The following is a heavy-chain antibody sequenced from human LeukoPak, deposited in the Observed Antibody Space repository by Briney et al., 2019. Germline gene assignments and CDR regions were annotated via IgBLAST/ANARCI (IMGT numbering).Heavy chain of an antibody. D-gene: IGHD1-26*01. V-gene: IGHV3-21*01. CDR3: ARRESSDYYFDY. CDR2: ISVSGTYK. J-gene: IGHJ4*02. Sequence: GGSLRLSCAVSGFTFNAYSMNWVRQAPGKGLEWVSSISVSGTYKHYADSLRGRFTISRDNAKNSLYLQVDNLRAEDTALYFCARRESSDYYFDYWGQGTLVTVSS. CDR1: GFTFNAYS.